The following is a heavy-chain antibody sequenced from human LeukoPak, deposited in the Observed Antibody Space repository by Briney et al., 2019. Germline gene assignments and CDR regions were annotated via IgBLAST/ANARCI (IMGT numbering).Heavy chain of an antibody. V-gene: IGHV3-30*03. Sequence: GRSLRLSCAASGFTFSSYGMHWVRQAPGKGLEWVAVISYDGSNKYYADSVKGRFTISRDNSKNTLYLQMNSLRAEDTAVYYCARVVGATKVLDYWGQGTLVTVSS. CDR2: ISYDGSNK. D-gene: IGHD1-26*01. J-gene: IGHJ4*02. CDR3: ARVVGATKVLDY. CDR1: GFTFSSYG.